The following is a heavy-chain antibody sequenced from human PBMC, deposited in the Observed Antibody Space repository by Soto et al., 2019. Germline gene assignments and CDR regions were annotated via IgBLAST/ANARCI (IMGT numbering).Heavy chain of an antibody. CDR2: IKPDESEK. Sequence: EVQLVESGGGLAQPGGSLRLSCTASGFTFSDSWMTWVRQAPGKGLEWVARIKPDESEKKYADSVKGRFSISRDKAKNSMYLQMDSLRGEDTAVYYCVRGGSNYASWGQGTLVTVSS. D-gene: IGHD4-4*01. J-gene: IGHJ5*02. CDR3: VRGGSNYAS. CDR1: GFTFSDSW. V-gene: IGHV3-7*01.